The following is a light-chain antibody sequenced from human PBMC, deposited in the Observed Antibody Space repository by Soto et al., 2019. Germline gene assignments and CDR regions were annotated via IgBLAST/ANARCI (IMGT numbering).Light chain of an antibody. V-gene: IGLV1-44*01. CDR3: AAWDDSLNVV. J-gene: IGLJ2*01. CDR2: TNN. Sequence: QTVVTQPPSASGTPGQRVTISCSGSSSNIGSNSVNWYQHLPGTAPRLLIFTNNRRPSGVPDRFSGSKSGTSASLAISGLQSEDEADYYCAAWDDSLNVVFGGGTKLTVL. CDR1: SSNIGSNS.